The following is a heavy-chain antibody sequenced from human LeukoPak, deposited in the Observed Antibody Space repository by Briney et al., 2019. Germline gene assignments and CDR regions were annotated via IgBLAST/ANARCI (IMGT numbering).Heavy chain of an antibody. D-gene: IGHD2-2*01. CDR1: GGSMSSYY. V-gene: IGHV4-59*01. CDR2: IYYSGST. Sequence: SETLSLTCTVSGGSMSSYYWSWIRQTPGKGLEWIGYIYYSGSTNYNPSLKSRVTISVDTSKNQFSLKLSSVTAADTAVYYYARDLRGNSCYDYWGQGTLVIVSS. J-gene: IGHJ4*02. CDR3: ARDLRGNSCYDY.